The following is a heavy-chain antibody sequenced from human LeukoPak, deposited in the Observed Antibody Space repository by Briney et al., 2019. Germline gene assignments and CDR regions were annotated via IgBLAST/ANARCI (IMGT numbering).Heavy chain of an antibody. D-gene: IGHD3-3*01. Sequence: GGSLRLSCAASGFTFTSYAMSWIRQAPGKGLEWVSYISSGGGTIYYADSVKGRFTISRDSAKNSLYLQMNSLRAEDTAVYYCAREATVFGVNNWFDPWGQGTLVTVSS. J-gene: IGHJ5*02. CDR3: AREATVFGVNNWFDP. V-gene: IGHV3-48*03. CDR2: ISSGGGTI. CDR1: GFTFTSYA.